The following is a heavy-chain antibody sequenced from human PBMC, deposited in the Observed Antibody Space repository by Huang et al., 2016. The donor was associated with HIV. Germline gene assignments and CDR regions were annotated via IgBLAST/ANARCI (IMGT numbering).Heavy chain of an antibody. J-gene: IGHJ4*02. CDR3: ARTGSYYYGSGIYHFGDY. D-gene: IGHD3-10*01. CDR1: GFAFSSFA. CDR2: ISTDGTSK. V-gene: IGHV3-30*01. Sequence: QVQLVESGGGVVQPGRSLRLSCAASGFAFSSFAMHWFRQAPGRGLQWLAGISTDGTSKNYADSVRGRFTISRDNSKGTVYLQMNSLRPEDTAVYSCARTGSYYYGSGIYHFGDYWGQGTLVTVSS.